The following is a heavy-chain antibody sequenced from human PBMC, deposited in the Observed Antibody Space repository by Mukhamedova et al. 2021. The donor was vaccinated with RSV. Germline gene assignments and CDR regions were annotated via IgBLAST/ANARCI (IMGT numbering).Heavy chain of an antibody. CDR3: ARSPLHYFDL. J-gene: IGHJ4*02. V-gene: IGHV3-48*03. CDR2: ISSSTGTI. Sequence: LSCISSSTGTINYADSVEGRFTISRDNIKNSVFLQLDSLRVDDTAVYYCARSPLHYFDLWGQGTLVTVSS.